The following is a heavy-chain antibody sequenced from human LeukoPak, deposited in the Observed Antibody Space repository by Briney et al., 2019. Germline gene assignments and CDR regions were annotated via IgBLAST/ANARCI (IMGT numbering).Heavy chain of an antibody. CDR3: ARSLFRFLERSYRSYYYYYMDV. CDR1: GYTFTSYY. J-gene: IGHJ6*03. Sequence: ASVKVSCKASGYTFTSYYMHWVRQAPGQGLEWMGIINPSGGSASYAQKFQGRVTMTRDMSTSTVYMELSSLRSEDTAVYYCARSLFRFLERSYRSYYYYYMDVWGKGTTVTVSS. V-gene: IGHV1-46*01. D-gene: IGHD3-3*01. CDR2: INPSGGSA.